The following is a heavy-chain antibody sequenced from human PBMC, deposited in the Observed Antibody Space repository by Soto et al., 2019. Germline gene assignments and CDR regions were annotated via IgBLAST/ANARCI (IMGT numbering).Heavy chain of an antibody. J-gene: IGHJ5*02. CDR1: GYTFTSYG. V-gene: IGHV1-18*01. CDR2: ISAYNGNT. Sequence: TSVKVSCKASGYTFTSYGISWVRQAPGQGLEWMGWISAYNGNTNYAQKLQGRVTMTTDTSTSTAYMELRSLRAEDTAVYYCARVRPGCSGGSCYSDLFDPWGQGTLVSVSS. CDR3: ARVRPGCSGGSCYSDLFDP. D-gene: IGHD2-15*01.